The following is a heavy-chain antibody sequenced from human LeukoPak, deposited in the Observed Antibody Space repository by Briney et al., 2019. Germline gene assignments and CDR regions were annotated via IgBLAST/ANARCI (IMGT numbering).Heavy chain of an antibody. Sequence: SETLSLTCTVSGGSISSSSYYWGWIRQPPGKGLEWIGSIYYSGSTYHNPSLKSRVTISVDTSKNQFSLKLSSVTAADTAVYYCARDPNYYFGFDYWGQGTLVTVSS. CDR3: ARDPNYYFGFDY. CDR2: IYYSGST. V-gene: IGHV4-39*07. J-gene: IGHJ4*02. CDR1: GGSISSSSYY. D-gene: IGHD3-3*01.